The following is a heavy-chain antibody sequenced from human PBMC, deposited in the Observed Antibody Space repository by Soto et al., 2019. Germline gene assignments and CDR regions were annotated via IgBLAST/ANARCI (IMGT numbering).Heavy chain of an antibody. CDR2: VTYSGGP. Sequence: LSLTCXLSFSSISTYYFIWIRLPPGKGLEWIGYVTYSGGPTYNTSIKSRVTISVDTAKKFYLKMPSVTAADTAVYYCERDEGYQVQSDFDLWGQGTMVNV. V-gene: IGHV4-59*01. J-gene: IGHJ3*01. D-gene: IGHD2-2*01. CDR1: FSSISTYY. CDR3: ERDEGYQVQSDFDL.